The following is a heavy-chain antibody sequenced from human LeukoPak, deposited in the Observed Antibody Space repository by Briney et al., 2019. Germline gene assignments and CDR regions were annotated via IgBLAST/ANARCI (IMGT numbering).Heavy chain of an antibody. CDR2: FDPEDGET. J-gene: IGHJ4*02. D-gene: IGHD2-15*01. CDR3: ATGPYCSGGSCYHLREFDY. Sequence: ASVNVSCKVSGYTLTELSMHWVRQAPGKGLEWMGGFDPEDGETIYAQKFQGRVTMTEDTSTDTAYMELSSLRSEDTAVYYCATGPYCSGGSCYHLREFDYWGQGTLVTVSS. V-gene: IGHV1-24*01. CDR1: GYTLTELS.